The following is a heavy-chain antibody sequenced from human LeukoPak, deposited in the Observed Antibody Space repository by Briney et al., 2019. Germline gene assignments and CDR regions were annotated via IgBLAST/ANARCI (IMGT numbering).Heavy chain of an antibody. CDR3: AREGGFEVEMATIRSPKLAGDRFDP. J-gene: IGHJ5*02. CDR2: IIPIFGTA. Sequence: GASVKVSCKASGGTFSSYAISWVRQAPGQGLEWMGGIIPIFGTANYAQKFQGRVTITADESTSTAYMELSSLRSEDTAVYYCAREGGFEVEMATIRSPKLAGDRFDPWGQGTLVTVSS. V-gene: IGHV1-69*13. CDR1: GGTFSSYA. D-gene: IGHD5-24*01.